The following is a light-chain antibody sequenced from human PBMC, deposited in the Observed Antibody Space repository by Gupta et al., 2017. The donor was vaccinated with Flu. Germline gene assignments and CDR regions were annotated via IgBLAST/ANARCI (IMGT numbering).Light chain of an antibody. Sequence: SSVLTQSPSVSVPPGQTAKITCGGDNIGTRSVHWYQQKSGQAPVLVLYDNSDRPSGSPERVSGSNSGNTATLTISRVEAGEEADYNCQVWHTSSYDWRVFGGGTKLTVL. CDR1: NIGTRS. CDR2: DNS. V-gene: IGLV3-21*02. CDR3: QVWHTSSYDWRV. J-gene: IGLJ3*02.